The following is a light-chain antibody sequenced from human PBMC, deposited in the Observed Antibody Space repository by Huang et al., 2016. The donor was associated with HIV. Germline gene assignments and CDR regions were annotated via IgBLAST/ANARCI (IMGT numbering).Light chain of an antibody. V-gene: IGKV3-15*01. Sequence: EIVMTQSPATLSMSPGQRATLSCRASQSVSTNLAWYQQKPGQAPRLLIYGASTRATGLPARFSGSGSGTEFTLAINSLQSEDFAVYYCQQYNNWPLTFGGGTKVEIK. CDR2: GAS. CDR1: QSVSTN. CDR3: QQYNNWPLT. J-gene: IGKJ4*01.